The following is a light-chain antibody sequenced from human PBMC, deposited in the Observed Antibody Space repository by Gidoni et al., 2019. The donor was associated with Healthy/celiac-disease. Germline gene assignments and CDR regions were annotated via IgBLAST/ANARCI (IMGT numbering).Light chain of an antibody. Sequence: EIVMTHSPATLSVPPGERATLSCRASQSVSSNLAWYQQKPGQAPRLLIYGASTRATGIPARFSGSGSGTEFTLTISSLQSEDFAVYYCQQYNNWPLTFGQGTKVEIK. CDR2: GAS. CDR1: QSVSSN. V-gene: IGKV3-15*01. J-gene: IGKJ1*01. CDR3: QQYNNWPLT.